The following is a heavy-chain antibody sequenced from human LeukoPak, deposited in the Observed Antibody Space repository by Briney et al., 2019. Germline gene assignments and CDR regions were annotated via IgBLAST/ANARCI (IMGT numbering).Heavy chain of an antibody. CDR3: ATVTSYRADY. CDR2: INHDGRKK. Sequence: RGSLRLSCGASGFTFGTYWMSWVRQAPGKGLEWVANINHDGRKKCYVDSVKGRFTISRDNAKNLLYLQMNSLRPEDTAVYYCATVTSYRADYWGQGTLATVSS. CDR1: GFTFGTYW. D-gene: IGHD1-1*01. V-gene: IGHV3-7*01. J-gene: IGHJ4*02.